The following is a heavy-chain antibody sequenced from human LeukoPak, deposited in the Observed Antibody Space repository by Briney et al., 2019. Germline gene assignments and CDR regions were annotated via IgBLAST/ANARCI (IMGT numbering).Heavy chain of an antibody. Sequence: GGSLRLSCAASGFTFSSYWMSWVRQAPGKGLEWVANIKHDGSEKYYVDSVKGRFTISRDNAKNSLYLQMNSLRAEDTAVYYCARELKGIAVALDYWGQGTLVTVSS. J-gene: IGHJ4*02. CDR3: ARELKGIAVALDY. CDR2: IKHDGSEK. V-gene: IGHV3-7*03. D-gene: IGHD6-19*01. CDR1: GFTFSSYW.